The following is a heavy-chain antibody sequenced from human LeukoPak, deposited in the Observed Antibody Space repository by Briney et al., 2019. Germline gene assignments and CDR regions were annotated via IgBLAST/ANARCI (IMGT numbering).Heavy chain of an antibody. V-gene: IGHV1-8*01. CDR3: ARGLYSSSWYLEHGSVDY. CDR2: MNPNSGNT. D-gene: IGHD6-13*01. CDR1: GYTYTSYD. J-gene: IGHJ4*02. Sequence: ASVKVSCKASGYTYTSYDINWVRQATGQGLEWMGWMNPNSGNTGYAQKFQGRVTMTRNTSISTAYMELSSLRSEDTAVYYCARGLYSSSWYLEHGSVDYWGQGTLVTVSS.